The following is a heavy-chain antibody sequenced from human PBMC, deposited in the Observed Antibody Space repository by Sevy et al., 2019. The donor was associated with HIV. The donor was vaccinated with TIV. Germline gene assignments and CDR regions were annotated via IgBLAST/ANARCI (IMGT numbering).Heavy chain of an antibody. Sequence: GGSLRLSCAASGFTFSSYSMNWVRQAPGKGLEWVSSISSSSSYIYYADSLKGRFTISMDNAKNSLYLQMNCLRAEDTAVYYCARDRWDTFGGVIVTDLFDYWGQGTLVTVSS. D-gene: IGHD3-16*02. V-gene: IGHV3-21*01. J-gene: IGHJ4*02. CDR3: ARDRWDTFGGVIVTDLFDY. CDR2: ISSSSSYI. CDR1: GFTFSSYS.